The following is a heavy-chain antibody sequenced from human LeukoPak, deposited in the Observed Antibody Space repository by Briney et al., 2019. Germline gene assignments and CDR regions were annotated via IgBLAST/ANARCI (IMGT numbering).Heavy chain of an antibody. J-gene: IGHJ5*02. CDR2: INHSGST. CDR1: GGSFSGYY. D-gene: IGHD4-17*01. V-gene: IGHV4-34*01. Sequence: PSETLSLTCAVYGGSFSGYYWSWIRRPPGKGLEWIGEINHSGSTNYNPSLKSRVTISVDTSKNQFSLKLSSVTAADTAVYYCARGFGYGDYFGNWFDPLGPGNPGHRLL. CDR3: ARGFGYGDYFGNWFDP.